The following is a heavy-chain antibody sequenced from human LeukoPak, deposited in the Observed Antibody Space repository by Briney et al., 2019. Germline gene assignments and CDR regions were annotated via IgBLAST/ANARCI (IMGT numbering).Heavy chain of an antibody. D-gene: IGHD3-10*01. CDR1: GGSISSYY. J-gene: IGHJ5*02. CDR3: ARGSVRGEFDP. Sequence: SETLSLTCTVSGGSISSYYWSWIRQPAGKGLEWIGRMFISGSTNYNPSLKSRVTMSVDTSKNQFSLKLSSVTAADTAVYSCARGSVRGEFDPWGQGTLVTVSS. V-gene: IGHV4-4*07. CDR2: MFISGST.